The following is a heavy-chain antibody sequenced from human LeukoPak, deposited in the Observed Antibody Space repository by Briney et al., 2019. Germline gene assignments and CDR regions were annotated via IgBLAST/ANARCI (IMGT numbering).Heavy chain of an antibody. Sequence: SQTLSLTCVISGDSVSSNSAAWNWIRQSPSRGLEWLGRTYYRSKWYNDYAVSVKSRITINPDTSKNQFSLQLNSVTPEDTAVYYCARGSSRIYYYDSSGYSHAFVYWGQGTLVTVSS. CDR2: TYYRSKWYN. CDR3: ARGSSRIYYYDSSGYSHAFVY. CDR1: GDSVSSNSAA. D-gene: IGHD3-22*01. V-gene: IGHV6-1*01. J-gene: IGHJ4*02.